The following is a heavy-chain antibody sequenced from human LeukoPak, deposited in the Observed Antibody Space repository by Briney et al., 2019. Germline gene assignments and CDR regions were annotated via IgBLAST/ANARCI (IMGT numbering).Heavy chain of an antibody. CDR1: GFTFSSYG. D-gene: IGHD1-26*01. CDR2: IRYDGSNK. CDR3: AKDEGAMAVNDAFDI. Sequence: GGSLRLSCAASGFTFSSYGMHWVRQAPGKGLEWVAFIRYDGSNKYYADSVKGRFTISRDNSKNTLYLQMNSLRAEDTAVYYCAKDEGAMAVNDAFDIWGQGTMVTVSS. J-gene: IGHJ3*02. V-gene: IGHV3-30*02.